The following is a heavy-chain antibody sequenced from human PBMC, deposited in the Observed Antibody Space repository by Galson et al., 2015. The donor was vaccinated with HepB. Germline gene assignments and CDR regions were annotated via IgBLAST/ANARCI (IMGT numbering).Heavy chain of an antibody. Sequence: SLRLSCAASGFTFSSYSMNWVRQAPGKGLEWVSYISSSSSTIYYADSVKGRFTISRDNAKNSLYLQMNSLRAEDTAVYYCARGNSIQLWPPAFDYWGQGTLVTVSS. J-gene: IGHJ4*02. CDR1: GFTFSSYS. V-gene: IGHV3-48*01. CDR2: ISSSSSTI. D-gene: IGHD5-18*01. CDR3: ARGNSIQLWPPAFDY.